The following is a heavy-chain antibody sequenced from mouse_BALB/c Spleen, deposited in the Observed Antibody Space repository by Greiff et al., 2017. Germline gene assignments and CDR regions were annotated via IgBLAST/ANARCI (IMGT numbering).Heavy chain of an antibody. CDR1: GYSFTSYW. CDR3: TNYYGSSLYWYFDV. J-gene: IGHJ1*01. Sequence: VQLKQSGTVLARPGASVKMSCKASGYSFTSYWMHWVKQRPGQGLEWIGAIYPGNSDTSYNQKFKGKAKLTAVTSASTAYMELSSLTNEDSAVYYCTNYYGSSLYWYFDVWGAGTTVTVSS. D-gene: IGHD1-1*01. V-gene: IGHV1-5*01. CDR2: IYPGNSDT.